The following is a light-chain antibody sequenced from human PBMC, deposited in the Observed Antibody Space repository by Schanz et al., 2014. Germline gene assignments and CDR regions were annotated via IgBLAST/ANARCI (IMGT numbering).Light chain of an antibody. Sequence: QSVLTQPPSVSAAPGQRVTVSCSGSTSNIGSNAVNWFQQFPGKAPKLLIYYDDMLPSGVSDRFSGSKSGTSASLAISGLQSEDEADYHCAAWDDSLNGVVFGGGTKLTVL. CDR2: YDD. V-gene: IGLV1-36*01. CDR1: TSNIGSNA. J-gene: IGLJ2*01. CDR3: AAWDDSLNGVV.